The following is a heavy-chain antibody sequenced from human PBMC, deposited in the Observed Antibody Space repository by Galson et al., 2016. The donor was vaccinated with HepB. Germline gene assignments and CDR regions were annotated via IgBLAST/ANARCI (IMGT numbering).Heavy chain of an antibody. V-gene: IGHV1-46*01. CDR1: GYTFTSHF. CDR3: ARDRYCRGGTCSASWFDP. D-gene: IGHD2-15*01. CDR2: INPSGGST. Sequence: SVKVSCKASGYTFTSHFIYWVRQALGQGLEWMGKINPSGGSTTYAQQFQGRVTMTRDTSTTTAYMELSSLRSDDTAVYYCARDRYCRGGTCSASWFDPWGQGTLVTVSS. J-gene: IGHJ5*02.